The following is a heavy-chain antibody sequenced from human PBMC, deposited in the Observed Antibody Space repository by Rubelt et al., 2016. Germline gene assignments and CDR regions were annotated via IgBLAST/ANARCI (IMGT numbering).Heavy chain of an antibody. V-gene: IGHV3-66*01. CDR3: ARGLTIAVAGTPDY. D-gene: IGHD6-19*01. CDR1: GGSVSSSGYY. Sequence: QLQESGPRLVKPLETLPLTCSVSGGSVSSSGYYWAWVRQSPGKGLEWVSVIYSGGSTYYADSVKGRFIISRDNSKNTLYLQMNSLRADDTAGYYCARGLTIAVAGTPDYWGQGTLVTVSS. CDR2: IYSGGST. J-gene: IGHJ4*02.